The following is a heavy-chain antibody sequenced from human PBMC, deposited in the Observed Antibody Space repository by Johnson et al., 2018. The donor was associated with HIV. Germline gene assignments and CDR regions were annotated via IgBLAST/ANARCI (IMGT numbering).Heavy chain of an antibody. Sequence: QVQLVESGGGLVKPGGSLRLSCAASGFTFSSYGMHWVRQAPGKGLEWVAVIWYDGSNKFYADSVKGRFTISRDNSKNTLYLQMNSLGAEDTAVYYCARDDLGNPFSSYDAFDIWGQGTMVTVSS. V-gene: IGHV3-33*01. D-gene: IGHD6-13*01. J-gene: IGHJ3*02. CDR3: ARDDLGNPFSSYDAFDI. CDR2: IWYDGSNK. CDR1: GFTFSSYG.